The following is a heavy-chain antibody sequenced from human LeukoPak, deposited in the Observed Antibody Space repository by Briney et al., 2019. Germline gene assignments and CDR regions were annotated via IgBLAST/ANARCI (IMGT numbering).Heavy chain of an antibody. Sequence: GGSLRLSCAGSGFTFNNSWMHWVRQAPGKGLVWVSRINSDGTRSYADSVKGRFTISRDNAKNTLFLQMNSLRVEDTAVYFCASPRSGDRGGYHDPCDIWGQGTMVTVFS. J-gene: IGHJ3*02. CDR1: GFTFNNSW. V-gene: IGHV3-74*01. D-gene: IGHD3-22*01. CDR3: ASPRSGDRGGYHDPCDI. CDR2: INSDGTR.